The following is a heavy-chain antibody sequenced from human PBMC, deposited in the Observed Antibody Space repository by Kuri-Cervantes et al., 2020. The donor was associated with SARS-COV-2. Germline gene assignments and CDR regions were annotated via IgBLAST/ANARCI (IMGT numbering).Heavy chain of an antibody. CDR1: GFTFSSYA. Sequence: GGSLRLSCAASGFTFSSYAMHWVRQAPGKGLEYVSVISSNGGSTYYANSVKGRFTISRDNSKNTLYLQMGSLRAEDMAVYYCAIPMIVVVIVGGSGKPNWFDPWGQGTLVTVSS. J-gene: IGHJ5*02. D-gene: IGHD3-22*01. V-gene: IGHV3-64*01. CDR2: ISSNGGST. CDR3: AIPMIVVVIVGGSGKPNWFDP.